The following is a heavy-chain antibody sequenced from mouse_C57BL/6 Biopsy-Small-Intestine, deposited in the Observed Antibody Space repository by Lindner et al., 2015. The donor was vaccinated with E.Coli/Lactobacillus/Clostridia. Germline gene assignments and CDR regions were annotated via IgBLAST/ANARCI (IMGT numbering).Heavy chain of an antibody. CDR1: GYTFTDYD. J-gene: IGHJ4*01. CDR2: MNPNSGNT. D-gene: IGHD6-2*01. Sequence: SVKVSCKASGYTFTDYDITWVRQATGQGLEWMGWMNPNSGNTGYAQRFQGSVTFTRNTSESTAYMELSTLRSEDTAVYYCARGILTSSWSLSYLDSWGQGTLVTVSS. V-gene: IGHV1-84*02. CDR3: ARGILTSSWSLSYLDS.